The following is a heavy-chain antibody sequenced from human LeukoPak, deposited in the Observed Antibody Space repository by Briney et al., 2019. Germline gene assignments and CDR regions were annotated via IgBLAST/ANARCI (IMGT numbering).Heavy chain of an antibody. V-gene: IGHV3-7*01. CDR1: GFAFSRYW. D-gene: IGHD1-7*01. CDR3: ARGVGNYQGSHYYYYMDV. J-gene: IGHJ6*03. CDR2: IKSDLSEI. Sequence: GGSLRLSCAASGFAFSRYWMTWIRQAPVRGLEWVASIKSDLSEIYYVDSVKGRFTISRENAKNSLYLQMNSLRAEDTAVYYCARGVGNYQGSHYYYYMDVWGKGTTVTVSS.